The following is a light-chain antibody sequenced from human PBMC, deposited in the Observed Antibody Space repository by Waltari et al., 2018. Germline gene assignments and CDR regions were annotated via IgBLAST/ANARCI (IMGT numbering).Light chain of an antibody. V-gene: IGLV2-14*03. CDR1: SSDVGAYNY. CDR2: DVS. CDR3: ISYTTGDTML. J-gene: IGLJ2*01. Sequence: QSALTQPASVSGSPGQSTTISCTGTSSDVGAYNYVSWYQQHPGKVPKLIIYDVSHRPSGASFRFSRSQSDSTASLTSSGLQAEDEADYYCISYTTGDTMLFGGGTRLTVL.